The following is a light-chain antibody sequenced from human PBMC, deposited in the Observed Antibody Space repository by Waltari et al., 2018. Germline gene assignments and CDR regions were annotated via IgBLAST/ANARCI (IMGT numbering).Light chain of an antibody. CDR2: SNY. J-gene: IGLJ3*02. Sequence: QSVLTQPPSASGTPGQRVTISCSGSSPNIGSHTVNWYQQLPGTAPKLLIYSNYQRPSGVPDRFSGSRSGTSASLAISGLQSEDEADYYCAAWDDGLSGRSWVFGGGTKLTVI. CDR3: AAWDDGLSGRSWV. CDR1: SPNIGSHT. V-gene: IGLV1-44*01.